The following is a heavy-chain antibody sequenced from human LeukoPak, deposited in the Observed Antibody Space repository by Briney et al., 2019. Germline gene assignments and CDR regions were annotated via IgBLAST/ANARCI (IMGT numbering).Heavy chain of an antibody. CDR3: TSLVGSPTY. Sequence: GGSLRLSCAASGFTFGSYAMSWVRQAPGKGLEWVGRIKSKRDGETTDYAALVKSRFSISRDDSKNTVYLRMNSLRTEDTAVYYCTSLVGSPTYWGQGTLVAVSS. D-gene: IGHD4-23*01. J-gene: IGHJ4*02. V-gene: IGHV3-15*01. CDR1: GFTFGSYA. CDR2: IKSKRDGETT.